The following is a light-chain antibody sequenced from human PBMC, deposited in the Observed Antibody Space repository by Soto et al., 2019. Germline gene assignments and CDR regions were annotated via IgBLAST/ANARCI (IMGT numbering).Light chain of an antibody. CDR3: CSFTTSTTYV. Sequence: QSVLTQPASVSGSPGQSITISCTGTSSDVGGYNSVSWCQQHPGKAPKLIIYEVTHRPSGVSNRFSGSQSANTASLTISGLQAEDEADYYCCSFTTSTTYVFGTGTKVTVL. CDR1: SSDVGGYNS. J-gene: IGLJ1*01. V-gene: IGLV2-14*01. CDR2: EVT.